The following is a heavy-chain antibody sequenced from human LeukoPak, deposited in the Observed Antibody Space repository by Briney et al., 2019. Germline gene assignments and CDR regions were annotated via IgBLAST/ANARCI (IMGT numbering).Heavy chain of an antibody. CDR3: ARNALNGGYAFDI. CDR1: GFTFSSYA. J-gene: IGHJ3*02. Sequence: GGSLRLSCAASGFTFSSYAMHWVRQAPGKGLEWVAVISYDGSNKYYADSVKGRFTISRDNSKNTLYLQMNSLRAEDTAVYYCARNALNGGYAFDIWGQGTIVTVSS. V-gene: IGHV3-30*04. CDR2: ISYDGSNK. D-gene: IGHD1-1*01.